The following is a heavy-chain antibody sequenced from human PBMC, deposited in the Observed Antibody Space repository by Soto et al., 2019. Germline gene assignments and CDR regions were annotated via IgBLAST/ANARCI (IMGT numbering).Heavy chain of an antibody. Sequence: EVQLVESGGGLVQPGGSLRLSCLASEFTFNTYWMNWVRQAPGRGLEWVANIKDDGSEKNYVDSVKGRFTISRDNAKNSLYLQRNSLKGEHTAVYFCARDWGTPGRGSAVGYYYHYGMDVWGQGTTVTVSS. J-gene: IGHJ6*02. V-gene: IGHV3-7*05. CDR3: ARDWGTPGRGSAVGYYYHYGMDV. CDR1: EFTFNTYW. CDR2: IKDDGSEK. D-gene: IGHD6-19*01.